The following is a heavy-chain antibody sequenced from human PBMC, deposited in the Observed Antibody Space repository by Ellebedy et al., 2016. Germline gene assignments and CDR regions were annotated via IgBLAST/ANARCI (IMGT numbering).Heavy chain of an antibody. CDR3: AKLGPPYSDSTLGDY. J-gene: IGHJ4*02. D-gene: IGHD6-13*01. CDR2: ISGRGGST. CDR1: GFTFSSYA. Sequence: GGSLKLSXAVSGFTFSSYAMSWVRQAPGKGLEWVSGISGRGGSTYYADSVKGRFTISRDNSENTLFLQMSSLRADDTAVYYCAKLGPPYSDSTLGDYWGQGTLVTVSS. V-gene: IGHV3-23*01.